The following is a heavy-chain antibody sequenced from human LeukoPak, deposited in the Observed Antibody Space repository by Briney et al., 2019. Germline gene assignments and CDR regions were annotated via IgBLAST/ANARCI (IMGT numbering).Heavy chain of an antibody. D-gene: IGHD2-21*01. J-gene: IGHJ4*02. CDR1: GFTFSSYW. V-gene: IGHV3-74*01. CDR3: ARERRTYCGGDCYYFDY. Sequence: GGSLRLSXAASGFTFSSYWMHWVRQAPGKGLVWVSRINSDGSSTSYADSVKGRFTISRDNAKNTLYLQMNSLRAEDTAVYYCARERRTYCGGDCYYFDYWGQGTLVTVSS. CDR2: INSDGSST.